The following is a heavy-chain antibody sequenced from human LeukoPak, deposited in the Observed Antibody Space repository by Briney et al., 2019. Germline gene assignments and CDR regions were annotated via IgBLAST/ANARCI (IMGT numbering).Heavy chain of an antibody. D-gene: IGHD3-22*01. Sequence: PGRSLRLSCAASGFTFSSYGMHWVRQAPGKGLEWVAVIWYDGSNKYYADSVKGRFTISRDNSKNTLYLQMNSLRDEDTAVYYCARGVRYYNDSSGCYYYDYWGQGTLVTVSS. CDR3: ARGVRYYNDSSGCYYYDY. V-gene: IGHV3-33*01. J-gene: IGHJ4*02. CDR1: GFTFSSYG. CDR2: IWYDGSNK.